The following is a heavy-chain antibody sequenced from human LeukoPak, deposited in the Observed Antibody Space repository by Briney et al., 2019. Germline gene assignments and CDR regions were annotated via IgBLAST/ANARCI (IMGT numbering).Heavy chain of an antibody. V-gene: IGHV1-18*01. D-gene: IGHD3-10*01. CDR2: ISAYNGNT. J-gene: IGHJ6*02. CDR1: GYTFTSYG. CDR3: ARDTMVRGVIPNYYYGMDV. Sequence: ASVKVSCKASGYTFTSYGISWVPQAPGQGLEWRGWISAYNGNTDYAQKLQGRVTMTTETSTRTACSELRSLRPDDTVVYYCARDTMVRGVIPNYYYGMDVWGQGPTVTVSS.